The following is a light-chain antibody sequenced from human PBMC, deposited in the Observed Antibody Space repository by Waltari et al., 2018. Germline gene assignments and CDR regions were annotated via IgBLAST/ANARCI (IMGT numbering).Light chain of an antibody. V-gene: IGLV2-11*01. CDR1: SNDVGAYNY. CDR2: DVS. CDR3: CSYTGTYTHWV. J-gene: IGLJ3*02. Sequence: QSALTQPRSVSGSPGQSVTISCTGTSNDVGAYNYVSWHQQHPGKAPKLMLYDVSKRPSGVPDRFSASKSGNTASLTISGLQAEDEADYYCCSYTGTYTHWVFGGGTKLTVL.